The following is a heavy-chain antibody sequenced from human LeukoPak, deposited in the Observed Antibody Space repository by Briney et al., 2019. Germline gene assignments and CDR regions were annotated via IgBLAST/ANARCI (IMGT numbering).Heavy chain of an antibody. CDR2: IYYSGNT. D-gene: IGHD3-10*01. CDR3: ARDASSYGSGSYYPD. V-gene: IGHV4-59*01. CDR1: GGSISSYY. J-gene: IGHJ4*02. Sequence: SETLSLTCTVSGGSISSYYWSWIRQPPGKGLEWIGYIYYSGNTNYNPSLKSRVTITVDTSKNQFSLKLSSVTAADTAVYYCARDASSYGSGSYYPDWGQGTLVTVSS.